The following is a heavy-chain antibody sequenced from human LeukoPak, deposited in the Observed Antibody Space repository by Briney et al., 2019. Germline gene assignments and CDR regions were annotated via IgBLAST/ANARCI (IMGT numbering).Heavy chain of an antibody. J-gene: IGHJ6*02. CDR3: ARGQFLEWLLPGDYYYGMDV. D-gene: IGHD3-3*01. Sequence: GASVKVSCKASGYTFTSYGINWVRQATGQGLEWMGWVNPNSGNTGYAQKFQGRVTMTRNTSISTAYMELSSLRSEDTAVYYCARGQFLEWLLPGDYYYGMDVWGQGTTVTVSS. V-gene: IGHV1-8*01. CDR1: GYTFTSYG. CDR2: VNPNSGNT.